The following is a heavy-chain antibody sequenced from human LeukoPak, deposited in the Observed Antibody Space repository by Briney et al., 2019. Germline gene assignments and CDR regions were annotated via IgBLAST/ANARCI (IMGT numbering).Heavy chain of an antibody. J-gene: IGHJ4*02. CDR1: GGSFSGYY. V-gene: IGHV4-34*01. Sequence: SETLSLTCAVYGGSFSGYYWSWIRQPPGKGLEWIGEINHSGSTNYNPSLKSRVTISVDTSKNQFSLKLSSVTAADTAVYYCARGRGVAVAGNFDYWGQGTLVTVSP. CDR2: INHSGST. CDR3: ARGRGVAVAGNFDY. D-gene: IGHD6-19*01.